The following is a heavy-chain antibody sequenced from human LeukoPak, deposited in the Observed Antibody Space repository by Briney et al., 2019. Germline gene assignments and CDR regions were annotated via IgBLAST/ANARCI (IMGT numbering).Heavy chain of an antibody. CDR3: ARRMAAAGTGGGDY. V-gene: IGHV3-33*01. J-gene: IGHJ4*02. CDR1: GFTVSDYG. CDR2: IWYDGSNK. D-gene: IGHD6-13*01. Sequence: GRSPRLSCATSGFTVSDYGLHWVRQAPGKGLEWVAVIWYDGSNKYYADSVKGRFTISRDNSKNTLYLQMNSLRAEDTAVYYCARRMAAAGTGGGDYWGQGTLVTVSS.